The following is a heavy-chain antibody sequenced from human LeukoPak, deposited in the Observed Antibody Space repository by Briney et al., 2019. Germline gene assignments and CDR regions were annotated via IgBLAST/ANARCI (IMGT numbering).Heavy chain of an antibody. V-gene: IGHV3-30*18. D-gene: IGHD3-3*01. CDR3: AKDYYDFWSGGYYYYYGMDV. CDR2: ISYDGGNK. CDR1: GFTFSSYV. Sequence: PGGSLRLSCAASGFTFSSYVMHWVRQAPGKGLEWVAVISYDGGNKYYADSVKGRFTISRDNSKNTPYLQMNSLRSDDTAVYYCAKDYYDFWSGGYYYYYGMDVWGQGTTVTVSS. J-gene: IGHJ6*02.